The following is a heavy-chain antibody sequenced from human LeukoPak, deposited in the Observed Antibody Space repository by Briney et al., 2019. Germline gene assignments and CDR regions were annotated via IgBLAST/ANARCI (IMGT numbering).Heavy chain of an antibody. J-gene: IGHJ6*03. CDR1: GFIFGIYW. Sequence: GGSLRLSCAASGFIFGIYWMTWVRQAPGKGLEWVAHIKPDGSEKYYVDSVKGRFSISRDNARNSLYLQMNSLRAEDTALYYCARDGDTVLTRGYYYYMDVWGKGTTVTVSS. V-gene: IGHV3-7*01. CDR3: ARDGDTVLTRGYYYYMDV. CDR2: IKPDGSEK. D-gene: IGHD4-23*01.